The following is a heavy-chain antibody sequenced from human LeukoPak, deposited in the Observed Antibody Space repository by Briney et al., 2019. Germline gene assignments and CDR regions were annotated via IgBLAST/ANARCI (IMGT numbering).Heavy chain of an antibody. V-gene: IGHV5-51*01. CDR3: ARRSSNWYGWFDP. J-gene: IGHJ5*02. CDR1: GYSFTSYW. Sequence: GESLKISCKGSGYSFTSYWIGWVRQMPGKGLEWMGIIYPGDSDTRYSPSFQGQVTISADTSISTAYLQWNSLKASDSAMCYCARRSSNWYGWFDPWGQGTLVTVSS. D-gene: IGHD6-13*01. CDR2: IYPGDSDT.